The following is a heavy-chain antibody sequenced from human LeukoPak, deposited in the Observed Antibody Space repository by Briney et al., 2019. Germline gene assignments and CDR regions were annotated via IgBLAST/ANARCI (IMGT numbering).Heavy chain of an antibody. D-gene: IGHD5-18*01. J-gene: IGHJ4*02. CDR3: ARASANNYGLFDY. V-gene: IGHV3-74*01. CDR1: EFTLSGYW. Sequence: PGGSLRLSCAASEFTLSGYWMHWVRPAPGKRLVWVSRISPDGSTTNYADSVRGRFTISRDNAKNTLYLQMSSLRADDTAVYYCARASANNYGLFDYWGQGTLVTVSS. CDR2: ISPDGSTT.